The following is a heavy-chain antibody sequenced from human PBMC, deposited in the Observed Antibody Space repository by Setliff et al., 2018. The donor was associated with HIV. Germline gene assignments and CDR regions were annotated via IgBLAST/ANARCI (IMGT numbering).Heavy chain of an antibody. CDR1: GFTFSNYG. CDR2: IWSDGNK. J-gene: IGHJ4*02. Sequence: GGSLRLSCAASGFTFSNYGMHWVRQAPGKGLEWVAVIWSDGNKYYADSVKGRFTISRDISKNTLYLQMNSLRAEDTAVYYCARERLRFLEWLPLDYWGQGTLVTVSS. CDR3: ARERLRFLEWLPLDY. V-gene: IGHV3-33*08. D-gene: IGHD3-3*01.